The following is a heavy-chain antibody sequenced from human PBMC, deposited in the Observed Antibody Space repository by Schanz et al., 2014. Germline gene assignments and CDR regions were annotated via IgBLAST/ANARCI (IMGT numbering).Heavy chain of an antibody. CDR2: IIPILDKT. CDR1: GGTFSSST. Sequence: QVQLVQSGAEVKKPGVSVKVSCKASGGTFSSSTLTWVRQAPGQGLEWMGRIIPILDKTNYAQKFQGRVTMTADKSTSTVYMEVSGLRSEDTAMYYCAKVDRTRYYAMDVWGQGTTVTVSS. J-gene: IGHJ6*02. D-gene: IGHD3-9*01. CDR3: AKVDRTRYYAMDV. V-gene: IGHV1-69*09.